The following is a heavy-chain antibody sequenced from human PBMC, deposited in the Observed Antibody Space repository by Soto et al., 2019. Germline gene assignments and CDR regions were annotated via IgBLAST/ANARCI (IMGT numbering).Heavy chain of an antibody. CDR3: ARVSSPMGGDYDY. CDR2: ISSSSSYI. V-gene: IGHV3-21*01. CDR1: GFTFSSYS. Sequence: GSLRLSCAASGFTFSSYSMYWVRQAPGKGLEWVSSISSSSSYIYYADSVKGRFTISRDNAKNSLYLQMNSLRAEDTAVYYCARVSSPMGGDYDYWGQGTLVNVSS. J-gene: IGHJ4*02. D-gene: IGHD4-17*01.